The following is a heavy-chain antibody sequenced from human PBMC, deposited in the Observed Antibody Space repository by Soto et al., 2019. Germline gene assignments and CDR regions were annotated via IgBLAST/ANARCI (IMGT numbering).Heavy chain of an antibody. Sequence: QVHLVQSGAEVKKPGASVKVSCKTSGSTFTTYGISWVRQAPGQGLEWMGWISAYNGNTNYAQKLQGRVNMTTDTATSTAYMELRSLRSDATAVYFCATDLYSYGYYAMDVWGKGTKVTVSS. CDR3: ATDLYSYGYYAMDV. CDR1: GSTFTTYG. CDR2: ISAYNGNT. D-gene: IGHD5-18*01. J-gene: IGHJ6*04. V-gene: IGHV1-18*04.